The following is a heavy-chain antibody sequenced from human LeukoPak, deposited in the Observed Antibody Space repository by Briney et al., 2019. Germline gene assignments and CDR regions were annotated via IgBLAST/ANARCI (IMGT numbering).Heavy chain of an antibody. V-gene: IGHV4-30-2*01. Sequence: SQTLSLTCAVSGGSISSGGYSWSWIRQPPGKGLEWIGYIYHSGSTYYNPSLKSRVTISADRSKNQFPLKLSSVTAADTAVYYCASLHYYYGMDVWGQGTTVTVSS. CDR3: ASLHYYYGMDV. CDR2: IYHSGST. J-gene: IGHJ6*02. CDR1: GGSISSGGYS.